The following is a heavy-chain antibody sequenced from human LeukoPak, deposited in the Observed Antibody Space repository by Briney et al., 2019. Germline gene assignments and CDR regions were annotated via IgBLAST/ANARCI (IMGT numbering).Heavy chain of an antibody. CDR3: AKDWNYYGSGSYYDSWGY. J-gene: IGHJ4*02. CDR2: ISWNSGSI. V-gene: IGHV3-9*01. Sequence: GGSLRLSCAASGFTFDDYAMHWVRQAPGKGLEWVSGISWNSGSIGYADSVKGRFTISRDNAKNSLYLQMNSLRPEDTAVYYCAKDWNYYGSGSYYDSWGYWGQGTLVTVSS. CDR1: GFTFDDYA. D-gene: IGHD3-10*01.